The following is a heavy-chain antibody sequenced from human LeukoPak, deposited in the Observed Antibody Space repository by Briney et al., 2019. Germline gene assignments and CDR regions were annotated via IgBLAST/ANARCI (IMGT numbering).Heavy chain of an antibody. D-gene: IGHD5-18*01. V-gene: IGHV1-2*02. CDR3: ARTPGGYSYGWFDP. CDR1: GYTFTGYY. CDR2: INPNSGGT. Sequence: GASVKVSCKASGYTFTGYYMHWLRQAPGQGLEWMGWINPNSGGTNYAQKFQGRVTMTRDTSISTAYMELSRLRSDDTAVYYCARTPGGYSYGWFDPWGQGTLVTVSS. J-gene: IGHJ5*02.